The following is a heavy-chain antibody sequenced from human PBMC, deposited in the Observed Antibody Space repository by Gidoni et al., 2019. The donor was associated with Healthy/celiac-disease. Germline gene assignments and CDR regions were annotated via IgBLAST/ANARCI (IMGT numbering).Heavy chain of an antibody. CDR1: GFPFSSYS. Sequence: EVQLVESGGGLVQPGGSLRLSCAASGFPFSSYSMNWVRQAPGKGLEWVSYISSSSSTIYYADSVKGRFTISRDNAKNALYLQMNSLRDEDTAVYYCARGIAARPVWFAFDIWGQGTMVTVSS. J-gene: IGHJ3*02. CDR2: ISSSSSTI. CDR3: ARGIAARPVWFAFDI. D-gene: IGHD6-6*01. V-gene: IGHV3-48*02.